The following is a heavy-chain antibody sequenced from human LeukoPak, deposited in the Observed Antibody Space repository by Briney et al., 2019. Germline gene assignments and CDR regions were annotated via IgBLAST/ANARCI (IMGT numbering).Heavy chain of an antibody. CDR3: ARCLLVQGYYYGMDV. Sequence: PGGSLRLSCAASGFTVSSNYMSWVRQALGKGLEWVSIIYSGGSTYYADSVKGRFTISRDNSKNTLHLQMNSLRAEDTAVYYCARCLLVQGYYYGMDVWGQGTTVTVSS. CDR1: GFTVSSNY. D-gene: IGHD3-3*01. J-gene: IGHJ6*02. V-gene: IGHV3-66*01. CDR2: IYSGGST.